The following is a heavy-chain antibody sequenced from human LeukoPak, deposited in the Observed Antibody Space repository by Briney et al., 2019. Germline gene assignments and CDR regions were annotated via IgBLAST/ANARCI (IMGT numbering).Heavy chain of an antibody. V-gene: IGHV3-74*01. J-gene: IGHJ4*02. CDR1: GFTFSSYE. CDR2: IKEDGTYT. CDR3: ARDFDMGITPGDDFDF. D-gene: IGHD3-9*01. Sequence: PGGSLRLSCAASGFTFSSYEMNWVRQAPGEGLVWVSRIKEDGTYTSYADSVKGRFTISRDNARNTVFLQMNSLRAEDTAVYYCARDFDMGITPGDDFDFWGQGTLVTVSS.